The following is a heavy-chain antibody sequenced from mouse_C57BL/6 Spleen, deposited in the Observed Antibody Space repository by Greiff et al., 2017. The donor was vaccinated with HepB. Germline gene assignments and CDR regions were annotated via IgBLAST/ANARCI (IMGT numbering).Heavy chain of an antibody. V-gene: IGHV2-6*01. CDR1: GFSLTSYG. Sequence: VQGVESGPGLVAPSQSLSITCTVSGFSLTSYGVDWVRQSPGKGLEWLGVIWGVGSTNYNSALKSRLSISKDNSKSQVFLKMNSLQTDDTAMYYCASFTGGFAYWGQGTLVTVSA. CDR2: IWGVGST. D-gene: IGHD4-1*01. J-gene: IGHJ3*01. CDR3: ASFTGGFAY.